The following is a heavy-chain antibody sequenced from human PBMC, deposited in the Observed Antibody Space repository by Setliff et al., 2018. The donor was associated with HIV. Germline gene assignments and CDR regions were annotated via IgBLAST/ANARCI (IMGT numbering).Heavy chain of an antibody. CDR1: GASIGSSY. V-gene: IGHV4-39*01. J-gene: IGHJ4*02. D-gene: IGHD5-18*01. CDR3: ARTRGYTYGYIDS. CDR2: IYYSGST. Sequence: SETLSLTCTVSGASIGSSYWGWIRQPPGKGLEWIGSIYYSGSTYYNPSLKSRVTISVDTSKNQFSLKLNSVTAADTAVYYCARTRGYTYGYIDSWAQGTLVTVS.